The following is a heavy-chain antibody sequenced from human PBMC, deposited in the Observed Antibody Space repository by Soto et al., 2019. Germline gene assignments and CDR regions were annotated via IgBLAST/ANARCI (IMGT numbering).Heavy chain of an antibody. J-gene: IGHJ3*02. V-gene: IGHV3-23*01. D-gene: IGHD1-20*01. Sequence: PVGSLRLSCAASGFTFYSYAMSWVRQAPGKGLEWVSTIGSVGGDTYYADSVKGRFTISRDDSKNTLLLQMNSLRAEDTAVYYCVKDRMAYNSVWDPFDIWGQGTMVTVSS. CDR3: VKDRMAYNSVWDPFDI. CDR1: GFTFYSYA. CDR2: IGSVGGDT.